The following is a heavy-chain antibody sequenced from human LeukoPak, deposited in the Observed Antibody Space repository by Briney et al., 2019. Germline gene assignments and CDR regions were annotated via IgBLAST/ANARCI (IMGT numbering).Heavy chain of an antibody. Sequence: GESLMISCKGSGYSFSDYWIGCVRQMPGKGLEWMEIIYTGDSDTRYSPSFQGQVTISADKSISTAYLQWSSLKASDTAIYYCARQKYSSASYYYYMDVWGKGTTVTVSS. D-gene: IGHD6-6*01. V-gene: IGHV5-51*01. J-gene: IGHJ6*03. CDR1: GYSFSDYW. CDR3: ARQKYSSASYYYYMDV. CDR2: IYTGDSDT.